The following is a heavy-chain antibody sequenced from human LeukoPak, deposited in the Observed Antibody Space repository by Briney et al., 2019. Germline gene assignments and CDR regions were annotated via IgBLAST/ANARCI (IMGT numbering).Heavy chain of an antibody. CDR2: IYYSGST. CDR3: ARVKRYSYGSYFDY. Sequence: SETLSLTCTVSGGSISSYYWSWIRQPPGKGLEWIGYIYYSGSTNYNPSLKSRVTISVDTSKNQFSLKLSSVTAADTAEYYCARVKRYSYGSYFDYWGQGTLVTVSS. V-gene: IGHV4-59*01. CDR1: GGSISSYY. J-gene: IGHJ4*02. D-gene: IGHD5-18*01.